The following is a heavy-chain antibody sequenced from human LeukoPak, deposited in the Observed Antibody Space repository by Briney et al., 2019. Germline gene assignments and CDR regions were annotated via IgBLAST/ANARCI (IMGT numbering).Heavy chain of an antibody. J-gene: IGHJ4*02. CDR2: ISYGGSNK. Sequence: PGRSLRLSCAASGFTFSSYARHWVRQAPGKGLEWVAVISYGGSNKYYAYSVTGRFSISRENSTNTMYLQMKRMRAEDTAVYYCARTSGYYFNYFDYWGQGTLVTVSS. CDR3: ARTSGYYFNYFDY. CDR1: GFTFSSYA. D-gene: IGHD3-22*01. V-gene: IGHV3-30-3*01.